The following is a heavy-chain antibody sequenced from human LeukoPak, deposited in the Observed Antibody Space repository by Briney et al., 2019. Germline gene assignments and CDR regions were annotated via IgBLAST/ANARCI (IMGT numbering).Heavy chain of an antibody. D-gene: IGHD5-18*01. CDR2: ISGSGGST. CDR3: ARGGYSYGRYDY. Sequence: GGSLRLSCAASGFTFSSYAMSWVRQAPGKGLEWVSAISGSGGSTYYADSVKGRFTISRDNSKNTLYLQMNSLRAEDTAVYYCARGGYSYGRYDYWGQGTLVTVSS. CDR1: GFTFSSYA. J-gene: IGHJ4*02. V-gene: IGHV3-23*01.